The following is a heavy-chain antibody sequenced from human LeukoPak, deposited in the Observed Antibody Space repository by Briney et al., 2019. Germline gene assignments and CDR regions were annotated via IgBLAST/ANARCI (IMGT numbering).Heavy chain of an antibody. J-gene: IGHJ5*02. D-gene: IGHD2-2*02. V-gene: IGHV1-2*02. CDR1: GYTFTGYY. CDR3: ARVGCSSTSCYTARPNWFDP. CDR2: INPNSGGT. Sequence: ASVKVSRKASGYTFTGYYMHWVRQAPAQGLEWMGWINPNSGGTNYAQKFQGRVTMTRDTSISTAYMELSRLRSDDTAVYYGARVGCSSTSCYTARPNWFDPWGQGTLVTVSS.